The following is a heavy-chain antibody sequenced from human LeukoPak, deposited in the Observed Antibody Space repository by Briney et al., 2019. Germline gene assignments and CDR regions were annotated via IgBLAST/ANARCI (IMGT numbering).Heavy chain of an antibody. CDR1: GFTFSSYA. Sequence: GGSLRLSCAASGFTFSSYAMSWVRQAPGKGLEWVSAISGSGGSTYYADSVKGRFTISRDNSKNTLYLQMNSLRTEDAAVYYCASKQWPSFYFDYWGQGTLVTVSS. CDR2: ISGSGGST. D-gene: IGHD6-19*01. V-gene: IGHV3-23*01. J-gene: IGHJ4*02. CDR3: ASKQWPSFYFDY.